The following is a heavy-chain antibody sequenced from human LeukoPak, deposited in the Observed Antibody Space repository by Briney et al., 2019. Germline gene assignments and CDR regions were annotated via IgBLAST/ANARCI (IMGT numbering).Heavy chain of an antibody. Sequence: GRSLRLSCAASGITFRSYGMHWVRQAPGKGLEWVAFIWYDGSNKYYADSVKGRFTISRDNSKNTLYLQMNSLRAEDTAVYYCAKECPGYAFDIWGQGTMVTVSS. CDR1: GITFRSYG. J-gene: IGHJ3*02. V-gene: IGHV3-30*02. D-gene: IGHD2-15*01. CDR3: AKECPGYAFDI. CDR2: IWYDGSNK.